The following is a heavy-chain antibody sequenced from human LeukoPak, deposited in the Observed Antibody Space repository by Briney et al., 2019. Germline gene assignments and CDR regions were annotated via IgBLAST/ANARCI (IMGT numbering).Heavy chain of an antibody. CDR2: ISSSSSTI. CDR1: GFTFSSYS. Sequence: GALRLSCAASGFTFSSYSMNWVRQAPGKGLEWVSYISSSSSTIYYADSVKGRFTISRDNAKNSLYLQMISLRAEDTAVYYCAGDFDTQGGGSGSPTEDYWGQGTLVTVSS. V-gene: IGHV3-48*04. D-gene: IGHD3-10*01. J-gene: IGHJ4*02. CDR3: AGDFDTQGGGSGSPTEDY.